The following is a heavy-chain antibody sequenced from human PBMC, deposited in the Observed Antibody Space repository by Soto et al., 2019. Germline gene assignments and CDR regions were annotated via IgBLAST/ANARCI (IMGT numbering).Heavy chain of an antibody. J-gene: IGHJ5*02. D-gene: IGHD2-21*02. CDR1: GAPISSYA. CDR3: ARGDSTAYPTGWFDP. Sequence: SPEKTLTMVSGAPISSYAPSLVRQAPGPEQYWAGAIIPIFGTANYAQKFQARVTLTTDTSTATTYMDLRSMTSDDTAVYCCARGDSTAYPTGWFDPWGQGTLVTVSS. V-gene: IGHV1-69*05. CDR2: IIPIFGTA.